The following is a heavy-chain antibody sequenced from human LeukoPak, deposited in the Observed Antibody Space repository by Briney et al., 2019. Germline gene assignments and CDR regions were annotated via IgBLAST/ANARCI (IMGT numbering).Heavy chain of an antibody. J-gene: IGHJ6*02. D-gene: IGHD4-4*01. Sequence: PSETLSLTCTVSGGSISSYYWSWIRQPPGKGLEWIGYIYYSGSTNYNPSLKSRATISVDTSKNQFSLKLSSVTAADTAVYYCAREGHYSDYYYGMDVWGQGTTVTVSS. CDR1: GGSISSYY. CDR2: IYYSGST. V-gene: IGHV4-59*01. CDR3: AREGHYSDYYYGMDV.